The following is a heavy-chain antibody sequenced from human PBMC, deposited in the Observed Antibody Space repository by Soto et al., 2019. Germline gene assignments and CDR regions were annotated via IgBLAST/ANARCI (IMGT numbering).Heavy chain of an antibody. V-gene: IGHV3-33*01. CDR3: ARSSLSIAAAANWFDP. CDR2: IWYDGNKK. J-gene: IGHJ5*02. CDR1: GFSFSSSG. Sequence: PGGSLRLSCAASGFSFSSSGMHWVRQAPGKGLEWVAVIWYDGNKKYYGDSVRGRFTISRDNSKNTLYLEMNSLRAEDTAVYYCARSSLSIAAAANWFDPWGQGTLVTVSS. D-gene: IGHD6-13*01.